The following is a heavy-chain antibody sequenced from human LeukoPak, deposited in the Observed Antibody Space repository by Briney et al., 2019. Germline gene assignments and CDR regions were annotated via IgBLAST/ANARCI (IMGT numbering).Heavy chain of an antibody. D-gene: IGHD5-12*01. CDR2: VSYSGST. V-gene: IGHV4-59*08. J-gene: IGHJ4*02. CDR3: ARHRSGYHDTSDY. CDR1: GGSISNYA. Sequence: SETLSLTCTVSGGSISNYAWSWIRQPPGKGLEWIGYVSYSGSTKYNPSLKSRVTVSADTSKNQFSLKLSSVTAADTAVYFCARHRSGYHDTSDYWGQGTLVTASS.